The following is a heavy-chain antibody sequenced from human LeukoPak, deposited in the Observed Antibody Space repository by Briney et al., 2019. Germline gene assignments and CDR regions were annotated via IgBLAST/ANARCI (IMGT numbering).Heavy chain of an antibody. J-gene: IGHJ4*02. CDR1: GFTVSSNY. CDR3: AGDKATGGWYEFDY. D-gene: IGHD6-19*01. Sequence: GGSLRLSCAASGFTVSSNYMSWVRQGPGKGLECISVISNDGDTYYADSVKGRFTISRDTSKNTVSLQMNSLRAEDTAVYYCAGDKATGGWYEFDYWGQGTLVTVSS. V-gene: IGHV3-53*01. CDR2: ISNDGDT.